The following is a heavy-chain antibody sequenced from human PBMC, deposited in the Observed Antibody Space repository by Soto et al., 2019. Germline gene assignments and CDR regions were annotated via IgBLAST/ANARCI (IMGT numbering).Heavy chain of an antibody. V-gene: IGHV4-31*03. D-gene: IGHD4-17*01. J-gene: IGHJ6*02. CDR3: ARGDYASYYYGMDV. CDR2: IYYGGST. CDR1: GGSISSGGYY. Sequence: QVQLQESGPGLVKPSQTLSLTCTVSGGSISSGGYYWSWIRQHPGKGLEWFGYIYYGGSTYYNPSLKSRVAISVDPSKNQFSLKLSSVTAADTAVYYCARGDYASYYYGMDVWGQGTTVTVSS.